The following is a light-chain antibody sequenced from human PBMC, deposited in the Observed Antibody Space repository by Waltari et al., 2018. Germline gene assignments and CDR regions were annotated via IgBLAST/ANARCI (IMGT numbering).Light chain of an antibody. CDR1: QGISSN. CDR3: QQLNSYPIT. V-gene: IGKV1-9*01. CDR2: AAS. J-gene: IGKJ5*01. Sequence: IQLTPSPSSLSASVGDRVTITCRASQGISSNLAWYQQKPGKSPKLLISAASTLQSGVPLRFSGSGSGTEFTLTFSSLQPEDFATYYCQQLNSYPITFGQVTRLEIK.